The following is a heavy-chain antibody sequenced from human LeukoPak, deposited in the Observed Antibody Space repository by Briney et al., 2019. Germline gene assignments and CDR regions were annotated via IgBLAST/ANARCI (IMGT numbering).Heavy chain of an antibody. D-gene: IGHD6-6*01. CDR2: IYPGDSDT. CDR3: ARPYSTSLRGGLNY. V-gene: IGHV5-51*01. J-gene: IGHJ4*02. CDR1: GYSFTNYW. Sequence: GESLKISCKGSGYSFTNYWIGWVRQMPGKGLEWMGIIYPGDSDTRYSPSFQGQVTISADKSINTAYPQWSSLKASDTAMYYCARPYSTSLRGGLNYWGQGTLVTASS.